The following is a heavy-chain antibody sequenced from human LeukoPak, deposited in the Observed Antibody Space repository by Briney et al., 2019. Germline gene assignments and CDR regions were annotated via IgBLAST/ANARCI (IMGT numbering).Heavy chain of an antibody. D-gene: IGHD1-14*01. CDR3: ASRTLS. J-gene: IGHJ5*02. Sequence: GGSLRLSCVASGFTFSDYWMHWVRQAPGKGLVWVSRINGDGSSTIYADSVKGRFTISRDNAKNTVYLQMNSLRAEDTAVYYCASRTLSWGQGTLVTVS. CDR1: GFTFSDYW. CDR2: INGDGSST. V-gene: IGHV3-74*01.